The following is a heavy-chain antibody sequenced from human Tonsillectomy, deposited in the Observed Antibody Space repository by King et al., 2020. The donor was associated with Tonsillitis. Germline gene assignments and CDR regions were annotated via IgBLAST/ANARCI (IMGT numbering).Heavy chain of an antibody. CDR3: ARPYSSSFWFFDL. J-gene: IGHJ2*01. D-gene: IGHD6-6*01. CDR1: GGSISDYY. CDR2: IYYSGST. V-gene: IGHV4-59*08. Sequence: VQLQESGPGLVKPSETLSLTCTVSGGSISDYYWSWIRQPPGKGLEWIGYIYYSGSTNYNPSLKSRVHMSVDTSKNHFSLRLSSVTASDTAVYYCARPYSSSFWFFDLWGRGTLVTVSS.